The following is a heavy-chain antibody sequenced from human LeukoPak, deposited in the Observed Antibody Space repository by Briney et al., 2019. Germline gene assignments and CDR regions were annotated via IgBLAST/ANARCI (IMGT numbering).Heavy chain of an antibody. J-gene: IGHJ4*02. CDR1: GGTFSSYA. CDR2: IIPIFGTA. CDR3: ARYYDILTAGYYFDY. V-gene: IGHV1-69*06. Sequence: GSSVKVSCKASGGTFSSYAISCVRQAPGQGLEWMGGIIPIFGTANYAQKFQGRVTITADKSTSTAYMELSSLRSEDTAVYYCARYYDILTAGYYFDYWGQGTLVTVSP. D-gene: IGHD3-9*01.